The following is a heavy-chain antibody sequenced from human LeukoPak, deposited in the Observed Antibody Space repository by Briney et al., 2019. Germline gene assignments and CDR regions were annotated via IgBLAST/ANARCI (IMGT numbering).Heavy chain of an antibody. CDR3: AKVENY. CDR2: ISYDGSNK. CDR1: GSTLSNYA. Sequence: GGSLRLSCAASGSTLSNYAISWVRQAPGKGLEWVAVISYDGSNKYYADSVKGRFTISRDNSKNTLYLQMNSLRAEDTAVYYCAKVENYWGQGTLVTVSS. J-gene: IGHJ4*02. V-gene: IGHV3-30*18.